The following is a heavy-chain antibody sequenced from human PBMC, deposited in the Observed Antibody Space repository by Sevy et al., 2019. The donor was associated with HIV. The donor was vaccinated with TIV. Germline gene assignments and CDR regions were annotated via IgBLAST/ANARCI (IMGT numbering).Heavy chain of an antibody. Sequence: GGSLRLSCTASGFTFSSYAMNWVRQAPGKGLEWVSTIFRSGDVTYYADPVKGRFTISRDNSRNTLYLQMNSLRADDTAVYYCAGARYDSSGSFDAFDVWGQGTMVTVSS. CDR3: AGARYDSSGSFDAFDV. J-gene: IGHJ3*01. V-gene: IGHV3-23*01. CDR1: GFTFSSYA. CDR2: IFRSGDVT. D-gene: IGHD3-22*01.